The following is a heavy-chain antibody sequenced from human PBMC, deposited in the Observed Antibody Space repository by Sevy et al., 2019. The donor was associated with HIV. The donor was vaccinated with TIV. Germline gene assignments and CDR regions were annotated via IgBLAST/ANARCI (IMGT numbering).Heavy chain of an antibody. Sequence: ASVKVSCKASGYTFSGYYMHWVRQAPGQGLEWMGWINPNSGGTIYAQKFQGRVTMTRDTSISTAYMELSRLRSDDTAVYYCARAQTQLWFIRGPTDEENYYYYGMDVWGQGTTVTVSS. CDR3: ARAQTQLWFIRGPTDEENYYYYGMDV. D-gene: IGHD5-18*01. CDR2: INPNSGGT. V-gene: IGHV1-2*02. J-gene: IGHJ6*02. CDR1: GYTFSGYY.